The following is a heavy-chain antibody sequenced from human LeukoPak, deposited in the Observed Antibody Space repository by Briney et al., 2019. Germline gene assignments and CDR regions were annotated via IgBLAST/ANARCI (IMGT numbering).Heavy chain of an antibody. Sequence: SETLSLTCTVSGGSISSYYWSWIRQPPGKVLEWIGYIYYSGSTNYNPSLKSRVTISVDTSKNQFSLKLSSVTAADTAVYYCARVGPDSGYDPYYFDYWGQGTLVTVSS. D-gene: IGHD5-12*01. CDR1: GGSISSYY. J-gene: IGHJ4*02. V-gene: IGHV4-59*01. CDR3: ARVGPDSGYDPYYFDY. CDR2: IYYSGST.